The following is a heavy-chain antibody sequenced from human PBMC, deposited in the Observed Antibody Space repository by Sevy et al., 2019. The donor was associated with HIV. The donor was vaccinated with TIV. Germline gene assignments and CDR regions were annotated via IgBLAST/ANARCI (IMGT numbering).Heavy chain of an antibody. CDR1: GFTFDDYA. V-gene: IGHV3-9*01. CDR3: AKDFEAAPTTGAYYYNGMDV. D-gene: IGHD3-10*01. J-gene: IGHJ6*02. CDR2: ISWNGGSI. Sequence: GGSLRLSCAASGFTFDDYAMHWVRQAPGKGLEWVSGISWNGGSIGYADSVKGRFTISRDNAKNSLYLQMNSLRAEDTDLYYCAKDFEAAPTTGAYYYNGMDVWGQGTTVTVSS.